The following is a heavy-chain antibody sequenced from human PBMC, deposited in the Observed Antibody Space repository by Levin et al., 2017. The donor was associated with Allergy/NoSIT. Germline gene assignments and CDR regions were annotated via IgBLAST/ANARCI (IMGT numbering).Heavy chain of an antibody. J-gene: IGHJ4*02. D-gene: IGHD3-10*01. Sequence: SCVASGFTFSNAWMNWVRQAPGKGLEWVGHIKNKAEGGTTDYAAPVKGRFAISRDDSKNTLYLEMNSLESEDTAMYYCTTYLEFGEMLLGYWGQGTLVTVSS. CDR1: GFTFSNAW. CDR2: IKNKAEGGTT. CDR3: TTYLEFGEMLLGY. V-gene: IGHV3-15*01.